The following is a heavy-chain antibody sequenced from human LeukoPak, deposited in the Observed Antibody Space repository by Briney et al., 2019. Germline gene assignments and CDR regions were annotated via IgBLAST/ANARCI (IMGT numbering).Heavy chain of an antibody. CDR2: IYYSGST. CDR1: RFTVGSNY. CDR3: ARDKWEPRYAFDI. Sequence: GSLRLSCAASRFTVGSNYVSWVRQPPGKGLEWIGYIYYSGSTNYNPSLKSRVTISVDKSKTQFSLKLSSVTAADTAVYYCARDKWEPRYAFDIWGQGTMVTVSS. V-gene: IGHV4-59*02. D-gene: IGHD1-26*01. J-gene: IGHJ3*02.